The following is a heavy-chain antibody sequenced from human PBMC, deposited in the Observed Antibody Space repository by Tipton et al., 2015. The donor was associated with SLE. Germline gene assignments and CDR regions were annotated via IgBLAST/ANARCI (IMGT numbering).Heavy chain of an antibody. V-gene: IGHV3-30*18. CDR1: GFTFSTYA. CDR3: ANTGGDV. CDR2: ISYDGNSK. J-gene: IGHJ6*02. D-gene: IGHD1-26*01. Sequence: SLRLSCAASGFTFSTYAIHWVRQAPGKGLEWLAVISYDGNSKFYATPTRGRFTISRDNSKNTAYLQMNSLRVEDTAVYYCANTGGDVWGQGTTVTVSS.